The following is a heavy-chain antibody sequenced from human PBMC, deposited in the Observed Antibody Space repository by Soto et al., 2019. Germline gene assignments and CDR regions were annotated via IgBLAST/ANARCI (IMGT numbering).Heavy chain of an antibody. V-gene: IGHV3-23*01. Sequence: PGGSLRLSCAASGFTFDDYAMHWVRQAPGKGLEWVSGISWNSGSTYYADSVKGRFTISRDNSKNTLYLQMNSLRAEDTAVYYCAKDLRVSRAYHDFWRGYYLGYYYGMDVWGQGTTVTVSS. D-gene: IGHD3-3*01. CDR3: AKDLRVSRAYHDFWRGYYLGYYYGMDV. CDR2: ISWNSGST. CDR1: GFTFDDYA. J-gene: IGHJ6*02.